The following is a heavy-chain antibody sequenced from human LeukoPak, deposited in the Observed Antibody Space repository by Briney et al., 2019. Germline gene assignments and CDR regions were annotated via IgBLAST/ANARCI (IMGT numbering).Heavy chain of an antibody. CDR1: GFTVSSNY. CDR3: ARDKGGSSSSGLLY. CDR2: IYSGGST. Sequence: GGSLRLSCAASGFTVSSNYMSWVRQAPGKGLEWVSVIYSGGSTYYADSVKGRFTISRDNSKNTLYLQMNSLRAEDTAVYYCARDKGGSSSSGLLYWGQGTLVTVSS. D-gene: IGHD6-6*01. J-gene: IGHJ4*02. V-gene: IGHV3-53*01.